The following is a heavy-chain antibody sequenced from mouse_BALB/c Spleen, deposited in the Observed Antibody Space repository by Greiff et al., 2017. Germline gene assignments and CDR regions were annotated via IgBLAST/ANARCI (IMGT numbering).Heavy chain of an antibody. V-gene: IGHV5-6-5*01. CDR1: GFTFSSYA. J-gene: IGHJ4*01. D-gene: IGHD2-4*01. CDR3: ARYYDYDGNYAMDY. CDR2: ISSGGST. Sequence: DVMLVESGGGLVKPGGSLKLSCAASGFTFSSYAMSWVRQTPEKRLEWVASISSGGSTYYPDSVKGRFTISRDNARNILYLQMSSLRSEDTAMYYCARYYDYDGNYAMDYWGQGTSVTVSS.